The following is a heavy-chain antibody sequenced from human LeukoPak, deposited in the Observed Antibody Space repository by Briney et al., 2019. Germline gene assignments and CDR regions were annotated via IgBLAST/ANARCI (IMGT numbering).Heavy chain of an antibody. D-gene: IGHD3-16*02. V-gene: IGHV4-59*01. J-gene: IGHJ4*02. CDR1: GGSIISYY. CDR3: ARENVWGSYRYAFDY. Sequence: SETLSLTCTVSGGSIISYYWSWIRQPPGKGLEWIGYIYYSGSTNYNPSLKSRVTISVDTSQNQFSLKLSSVTAADTAVYYCARENVWGSYRYAFDYWGQGTLVTVSS. CDR2: IYYSGST.